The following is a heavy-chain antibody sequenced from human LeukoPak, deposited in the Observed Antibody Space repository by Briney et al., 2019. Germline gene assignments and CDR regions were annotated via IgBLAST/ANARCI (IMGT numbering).Heavy chain of an antibody. V-gene: IGHV1-2*02. Sequence: GASVKVSCKTSGYTFTGYYMHWVRQAPGQGPEWMGWINPNSGGTNYAQKFQGRVTMTRDTSISTAYMELSRLRSDDTAVYYCARDRPPIAAAADTEWFDPWGQGTLVTVSS. CDR3: ARDRPPIAAAADTEWFDP. CDR2: INPNSGGT. D-gene: IGHD6-13*01. CDR1: GYTFTGYY. J-gene: IGHJ5*02.